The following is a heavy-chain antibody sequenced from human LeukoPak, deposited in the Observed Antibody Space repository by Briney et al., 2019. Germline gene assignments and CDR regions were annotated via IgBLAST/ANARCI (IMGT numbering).Heavy chain of an antibody. Sequence: GGSLRLACAASGFTFSSYSMNWVRQPPGKGLEWVSSISSSSSYIYYADSVKGRFTISRDNAKNSLYLQVNSLRAEDTAVYYCARDRDYGDNDAFDIWGQGTMVTVSS. CDR1: GFTFSSYS. CDR3: ARDRDYGDNDAFDI. J-gene: IGHJ3*02. V-gene: IGHV3-21*01. CDR2: ISSSSSYI. D-gene: IGHD4-17*01.